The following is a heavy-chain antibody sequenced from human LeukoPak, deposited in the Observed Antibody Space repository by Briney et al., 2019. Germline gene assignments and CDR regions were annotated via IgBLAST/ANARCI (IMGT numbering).Heavy chain of an antibody. CDR3: AKSRGRFYDFWSGYYRGLGYFDY. V-gene: IGHV3-23*01. CDR2: ISGSGGST. CDR1: GFTFSSHA. J-gene: IGHJ4*02. D-gene: IGHD3-3*01. Sequence: GGSLRLSCAASGFTFSSHAMSWVRQAPGKGLEWVSAISGSGGSTYYADSVKGRFTISRDNSKNTLYLQMNSLRAEDTAVYYCAKSRGRFYDFWSGYYRGLGYFDYWGQGTLVTVSS.